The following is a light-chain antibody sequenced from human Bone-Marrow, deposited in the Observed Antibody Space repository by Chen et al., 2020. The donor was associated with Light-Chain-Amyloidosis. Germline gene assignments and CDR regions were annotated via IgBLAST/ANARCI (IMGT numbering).Light chain of an antibody. CDR2: DDS. V-gene: IGLV3-21*02. CDR1: NIGSTS. J-gene: IGLJ3*02. Sequence: SYVLTQPSSVSVAPGQTATLACGGNNIGSTSVHWYQQTPGQAPPLVVHDDSDRPSGFPERLPGSNSGNTATLTISRVEAGEEADYSCQEWDRRSDRPVFGGGTKLPVL. CDR3: QEWDRRSDRPV.